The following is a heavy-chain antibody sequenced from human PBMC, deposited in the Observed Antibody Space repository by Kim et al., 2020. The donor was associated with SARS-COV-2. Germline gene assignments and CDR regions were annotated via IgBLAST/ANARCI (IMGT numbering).Heavy chain of an antibody. J-gene: IGHJ4*01. Sequence: GGSLRLSCTGSGFTFSSYAMNWVRQAPGKGLDWISSISGSGAGTDYADSVQGRFTISRDNSKNMLYLQLNSVRADDTATYYCARGHIDRGTYYYFDCWG. V-gene: IGHV3-23*01. CDR1: GFTFSSYA. CDR2: ISGSGAGT. D-gene: IGHD1-26*01. CDR3: ARGHIDRGTYYYFDC.